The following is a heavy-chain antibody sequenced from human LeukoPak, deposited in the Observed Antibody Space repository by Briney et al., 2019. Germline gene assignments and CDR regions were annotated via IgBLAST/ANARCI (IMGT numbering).Heavy chain of an antibody. J-gene: IGHJ5*02. D-gene: IGHD3-22*01. CDR1: GCTFSSYA. Sequence: SVKVSCKASGCTFSSYAISWVRQAPGQGLEWMGGIIPIFGTANYAQKFQGRVTITTDESTSTAYMELSSLRSEDTAVYYCARYPLDDSSGSPYNWFDPWGQGPLVTVSS. CDR2: IIPIFGTA. CDR3: ARYPLDDSSGSPYNWFDP. V-gene: IGHV1-69*05.